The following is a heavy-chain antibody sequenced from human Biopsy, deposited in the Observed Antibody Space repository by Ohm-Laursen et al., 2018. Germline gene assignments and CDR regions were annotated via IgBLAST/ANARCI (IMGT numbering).Heavy chain of an antibody. CDR2: INQAGTT. CDR1: GKTFSDYQ. Sequence: TLSLTCTVFGKTFSDYQWSWIRQPPEKGLEWIGQINQAGTTNYNPSLKSRVSISADASKYEFSLRLTSVTAADTAVYLCGNEVHGRDYWGLGAQVTVSS. J-gene: IGHJ4*02. V-gene: IGHV4-34*08. D-gene: IGHD2-15*01. CDR3: GNEVHGRDY.